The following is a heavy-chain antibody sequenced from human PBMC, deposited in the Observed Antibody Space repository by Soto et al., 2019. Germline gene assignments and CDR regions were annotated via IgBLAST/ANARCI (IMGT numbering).Heavy chain of an antibody. CDR2: IYPGDSDT. Sequence: GESLKISCKGSGYSLTSYWIGWVRQMPGKGLEWMGIIYPGDSDTRYSPSFQGQVTISADKSISTAYLQWSSLKASDTAMYYCARPLPTAIFAFDIWGQVTMVTVSS. J-gene: IGHJ3*02. CDR3: ARPLPTAIFAFDI. CDR1: GYSLTSYW. D-gene: IGHD4-17*01. V-gene: IGHV5-51*01.